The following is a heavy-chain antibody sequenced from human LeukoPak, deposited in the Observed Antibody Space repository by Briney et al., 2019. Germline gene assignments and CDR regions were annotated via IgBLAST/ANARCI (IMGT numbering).Heavy chain of an antibody. CDR2: IYYSGST. Sequence: SETLSLTCTVSGGSISSGDYYWSWIRQPPGKGLEWIGYIYYSGSTYYNPSLKSRVTVSVDTSKNQFSLKLSSVTAADTAVYYCARDKVTTGWFDPWGQGTLVTVSS. V-gene: IGHV4-30-4*01. D-gene: IGHD4-11*01. CDR1: GGSISSGDYY. CDR3: ARDKVTTGWFDP. J-gene: IGHJ5*02.